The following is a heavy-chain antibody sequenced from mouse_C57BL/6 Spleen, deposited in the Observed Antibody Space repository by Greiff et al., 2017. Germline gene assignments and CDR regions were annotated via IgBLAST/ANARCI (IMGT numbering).Heavy chain of an antibody. V-gene: IGHV1-59*01. J-gene: IGHJ2*01. Sequence: VQLQQPGAELVRPGTSVKLSCKASGYTFTSYWMHWVKQRPGQGLEWIGVIDPSDSYTNYNQKFKGKATLTVDTSSSTAYMQLSSLTSEDSAVYYCARGGENYFDYWGQGTTLTVSS. CDR2: IDPSDSYT. CDR1: GYTFTSYW. D-gene: IGHD2-13*01. CDR3: ARGGENYFDY.